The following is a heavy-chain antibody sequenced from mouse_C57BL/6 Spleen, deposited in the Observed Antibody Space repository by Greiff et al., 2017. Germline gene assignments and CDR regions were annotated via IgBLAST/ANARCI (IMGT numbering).Heavy chain of an antibody. V-gene: IGHV5-6*02. Sequence: EVMLVESGGDLVKPGGSLKLSCAASGFTFSSYGMSWVRQTPDKRLEWVATISSGGSYTYYPDSVKGRFTISRDNAKNTLYLQMSRLKSEDTAMYYCARQGIYYDYQEYYAMDYWGQGTSVTVSS. CDR2: ISSGGSYT. J-gene: IGHJ4*01. CDR1: GFTFSSYG. D-gene: IGHD2-4*01. CDR3: ARQGIYYDYQEYYAMDY.